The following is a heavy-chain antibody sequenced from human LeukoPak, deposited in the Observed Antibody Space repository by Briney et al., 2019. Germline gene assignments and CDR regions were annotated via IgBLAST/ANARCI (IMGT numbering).Heavy chain of an antibody. CDR1: GGSFSGYY. CDR3: ASHPYYYDSSGETLFDY. CDR2: IYYSGST. V-gene: IGHV4-59*01. D-gene: IGHD3-22*01. J-gene: IGHJ4*02. Sequence: SETLSLTCAVYGGSFSGYYWSWIRQPPGKGLEWIGYIYYSGSTNYNPSLKSRVTISVDTSKNQFSMKLSSVTAADTAVYYCASHPYYYDSSGETLFDYWGQGTLVTVSS.